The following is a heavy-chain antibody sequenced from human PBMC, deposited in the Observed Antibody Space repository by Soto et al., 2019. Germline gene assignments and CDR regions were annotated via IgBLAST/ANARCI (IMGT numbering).Heavy chain of an antibody. D-gene: IGHD3-10*01. CDR2: IIPIFGTA. CDR3: ARGRYYGSGSYGDY. V-gene: IGHV1-69*06. CDR1: GGTFSSYA. Sequence: ASVKVSCKASGGTFSSYAISCVRQAPGQGLEWMGGIIPIFGTANYAQKFQGRVTITADKSTSTAYMELSSLRSEDTAVYYCARGRYYGSGSYGDYWGQGTLVTVSS. J-gene: IGHJ4*02.